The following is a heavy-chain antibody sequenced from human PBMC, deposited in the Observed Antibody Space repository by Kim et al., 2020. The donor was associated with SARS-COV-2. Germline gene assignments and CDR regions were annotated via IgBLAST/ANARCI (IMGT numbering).Heavy chain of an antibody. CDR2: ISAYNGNT. CDR3: ARVRPIITMVRGVIPRDRYYDYYGMDV. CDR1: GYTFTSYG. J-gene: IGHJ6*02. D-gene: IGHD3-10*01. Sequence: ASVKVSCKASGYTFTSYGISWVRQAPGQGLEWMGWISAYNGNTNYAQKLQGRVTMTTDTSTSTAYMELRSLRSDDTAVYYCARVRPIITMVRGVIPRDRYYDYYGMDVWGQETTVTVSS. V-gene: IGHV1-18*04.